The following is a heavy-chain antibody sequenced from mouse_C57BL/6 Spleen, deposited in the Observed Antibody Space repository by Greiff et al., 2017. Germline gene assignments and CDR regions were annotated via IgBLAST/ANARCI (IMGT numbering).Heavy chain of an antibody. J-gene: IGHJ4*01. CDR2: IYPSDSET. CDR3: ARGGPFYAMDY. CDR1: GYTFTSYW. D-gene: IGHD3-3*01. Sequence: QVQLQQSGAELVRPGSSVKLSCKASGYTFTSYWMDWVKQRPGQGLEWIGNIYPSDSETHYNQKFKDKATLTVDKSSSTAYMQLSSLTSEDSAVYYCARGGPFYAMDYWGQGTSVTVSS. V-gene: IGHV1-61*01.